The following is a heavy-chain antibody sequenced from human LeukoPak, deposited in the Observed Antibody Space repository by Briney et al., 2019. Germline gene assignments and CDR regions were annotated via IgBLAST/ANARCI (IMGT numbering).Heavy chain of an antibody. Sequence: GSSVKDSCKASGGTFSSYAISWVRQAPGQGLEWMGRIIPIFGTANYAQKFQGRVTITTDESTSTAYMELSSLRSEDTAVYYCARERYSYGYDYWGQGTLVTVSS. CDR3: ARERYSYGYDY. CDR2: IIPIFGTA. CDR1: GGTFSSYA. V-gene: IGHV1-69*05. D-gene: IGHD5-18*01. J-gene: IGHJ4*02.